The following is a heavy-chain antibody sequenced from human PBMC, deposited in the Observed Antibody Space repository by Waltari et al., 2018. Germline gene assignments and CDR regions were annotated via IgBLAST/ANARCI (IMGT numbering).Heavy chain of an antibody. D-gene: IGHD2-15*01. V-gene: IGHV5-51*01. CDR2: ICPGEFTI. CDR3: ARLRVEARPEGFDI. J-gene: IGHJ3*02. Sequence: EVQLVQSGVEVKKPGESLKISCKGSGYRFTSYWIGWVRQMPGKGLEWMGFICPGEFTIRYSPAFRGQVTISADKSISTAYLQWSSLRASDTAIYYCARLRVEARPEGFDIWGQGTMVTVSS. CDR1: GYRFTSYW.